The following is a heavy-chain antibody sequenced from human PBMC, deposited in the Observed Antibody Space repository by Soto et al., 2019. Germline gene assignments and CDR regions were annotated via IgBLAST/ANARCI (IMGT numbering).Heavy chain of an antibody. J-gene: IGHJ5*02. CDR2: IRVGGGDT. Sequence: EVRLLESGGGLAQPGGSRRLSCAASGFTFSSAAMNWVRQAPGKGLEWVSSIRVGGGDTFYADSVRGRFTVSRDMSRNPLYLQTNSLRAEDTAIYCCAKCSVGTVRTSGWCNWFDPWGQGTLVTVSS. D-gene: IGHD6-19*01. V-gene: IGHV3-23*01. CDR1: GFTFSSAA. CDR3: AKCSVGTVRTSGWCNWFDP.